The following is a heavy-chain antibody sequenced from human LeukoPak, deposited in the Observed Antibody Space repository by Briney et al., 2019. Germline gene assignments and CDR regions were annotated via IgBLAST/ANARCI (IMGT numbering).Heavy chain of an antibody. V-gene: IGHV1-18*01. J-gene: IGHJ4*02. CDR1: GYTFTSYG. D-gene: IGHD2-21*01. CDR3: AREGEYCGGDCYSDY. CDR2: TSAYNGNT. Sequence: ASVKVSCKASGYTFTSYGISWVRQAPGQGLEWMGWTSAYNGNTNYAQKLQGRVTMTTDTSTSTAYMELRSLRSDDTAVYYCAREGEYCGGDCYSDYWGQGTLVTVSS.